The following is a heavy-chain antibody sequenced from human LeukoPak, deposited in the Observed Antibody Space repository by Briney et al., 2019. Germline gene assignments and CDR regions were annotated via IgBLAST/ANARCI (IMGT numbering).Heavy chain of an antibody. CDR1: GFIFSNHW. CDR2: IKQDGSEK. CDR3: ARGSAAAGTYWFDP. V-gene: IGHV3-7*01. Sequence: PGGSLRLSCAASGFIFSNHWMIWVRQAPGKGLEWVANIKQDGSEKYYVDSVKGRFTISRDNAKNSLYLQMNSLRAEDTAVYYCARGSAAAGTYWFDPWGQGTLVTVSS. D-gene: IGHD6-13*01. J-gene: IGHJ5*02.